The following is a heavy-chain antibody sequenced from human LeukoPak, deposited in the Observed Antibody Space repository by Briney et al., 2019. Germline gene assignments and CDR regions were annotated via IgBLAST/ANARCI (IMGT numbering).Heavy chain of an antibody. CDR3: GVGVPIANYYSYMDV. CDR2: SRNKANSYST. D-gene: IGHD1-26*01. CDR1: GFTFSDRY. V-gene: IGHV3-72*01. J-gene: IGHJ6*03. Sequence: PPGGSLRLSCAASGFTFSDRYMDWVRQAPGKGLEWVGRSRNKANSYSTEYAASVKGRFTISRDDSKNSAYLQMHGLKTEDTAVYYCGVGVPIANYYSYMDVWGKGTTVTVSS.